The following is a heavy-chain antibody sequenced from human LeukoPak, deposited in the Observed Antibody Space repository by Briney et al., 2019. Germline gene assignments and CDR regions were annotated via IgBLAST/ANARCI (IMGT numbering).Heavy chain of an antibody. V-gene: IGHV1-18*01. CDR3: ARSFARDSDILTGYYIGDY. D-gene: IGHD3-9*01. J-gene: IGHJ4*02. Sequence: GSVKASCKSSGYTFTNSGIGWVRQAPGQGREGMGWVSAYDGNRNYAQKLQGRLTMTTDRSTSTAYMELRSLRSDDTAMYYCARSFARDSDILTGYYIGDYWGQGTLVTVSS. CDR1: GYTFTNSG. CDR2: VSAYDGNR.